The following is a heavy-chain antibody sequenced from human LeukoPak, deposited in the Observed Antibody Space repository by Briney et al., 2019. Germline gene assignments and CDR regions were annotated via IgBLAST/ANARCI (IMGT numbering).Heavy chain of an antibody. Sequence: PSETLSLTCTVSGGSISNYYWSWIRQPAGKGLKYIGRVYRSGSTNYNPSLRSRVTMSVDTSKNQFSLKLRSVTAADTAVYYCARGRQSGHHTDGFDYWGQGILVTVSS. CDR1: GGSISNYY. J-gene: IGHJ4*02. D-gene: IGHD3-3*01. V-gene: IGHV4-4*07. CDR3: ARGRQSGHHTDGFDY. CDR2: VYRSGST.